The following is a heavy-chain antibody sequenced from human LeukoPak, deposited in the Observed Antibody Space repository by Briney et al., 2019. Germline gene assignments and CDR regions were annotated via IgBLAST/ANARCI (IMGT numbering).Heavy chain of an antibody. CDR3: AKPLTRGYYYDSSGTQN. CDR2: ISYDGSNK. V-gene: IGHV3-30*18. CDR1: GFTFSSYG. Sequence: GRSLRLSCAASGFTFSSYGMHWVRQAPGKGLEWVAVISYDGSNKYYADSVKGRFTISRDNSKNTLYLQMNSLRAEDTAVYYCAKPLTRGYYYDSSGTQNWGQGTMVTVSS. D-gene: IGHD3-22*01. J-gene: IGHJ3*01.